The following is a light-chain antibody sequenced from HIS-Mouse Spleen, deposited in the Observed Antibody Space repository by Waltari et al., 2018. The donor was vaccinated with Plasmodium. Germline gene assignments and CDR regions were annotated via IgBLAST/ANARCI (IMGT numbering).Light chain of an antibody. CDR1: QSVSSN. CDR3: QQYNNWSFT. Sequence: ATLSVSPGERATLPCRASQSVSSNLAWYQQKPGQAPRLLIYGASTRATGIPARFSGSGSGTEFTLTISSLQSEDFAVYYCQQYNNWSFTFGPGTKVDIK. V-gene: IGKV3-15*01. CDR2: GAS. J-gene: IGKJ3*01.